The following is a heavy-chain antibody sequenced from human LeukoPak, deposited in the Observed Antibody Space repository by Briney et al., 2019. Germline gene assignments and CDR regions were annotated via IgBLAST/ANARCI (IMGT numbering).Heavy chain of an antibody. D-gene: IGHD6-13*01. CDR1: GFTFSSYG. J-gene: IGHJ4*02. CDR3: ARGLRTAGIAAPF. V-gene: IGHV3-30*03. Sequence: PGGSLRLSCAASGFTFSSYGMHWVRQAPGKGLEWVAVISYDGSNKYYVDSVKGRFTISRDNSKNTLYLQMNSLRAEDTAVYYCARGLRTAGIAAPFWGQGTLVTVSS. CDR2: ISYDGSNK.